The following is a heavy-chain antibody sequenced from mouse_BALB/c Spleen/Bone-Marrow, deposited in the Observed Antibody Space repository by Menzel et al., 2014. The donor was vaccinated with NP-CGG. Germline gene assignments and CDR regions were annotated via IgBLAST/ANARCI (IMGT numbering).Heavy chain of an antibody. J-gene: IGHJ2*01. V-gene: IGHV1S41*01. CDR2: IAPGSGST. D-gene: IGHD3-3*01. Sequence: DLVKPGASVKLSCKASGYTFTSYWINWIKQRPGQGLEWIGRIAPGSGSTYYNEMFKGKATLIVDTSSSTAYIQLSSLSSEDSAVYFCARGGLHYLDYWGQGTTLTVSS. CDR3: ARGGLHYLDY. CDR1: GYTFTSYW.